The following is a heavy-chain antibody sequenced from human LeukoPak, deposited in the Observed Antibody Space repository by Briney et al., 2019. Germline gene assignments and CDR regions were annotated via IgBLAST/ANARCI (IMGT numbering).Heavy chain of an antibody. J-gene: IGHJ4*02. CDR2: IKHDGSEK. Sequence: TGGSLRLSCAASGFTFSSYWMSWVRQAPGKGLEWVADIKHDGSEKYYVDSLKDRFTISTDSAKNSLYLQINSLRAEDTAVYYCARKDRYGLDYWGQGTLVTVSS. CDR1: GFTFSSYW. CDR3: ARKDRYGLDY. V-gene: IGHV3-7*01. D-gene: IGHD3-9*01.